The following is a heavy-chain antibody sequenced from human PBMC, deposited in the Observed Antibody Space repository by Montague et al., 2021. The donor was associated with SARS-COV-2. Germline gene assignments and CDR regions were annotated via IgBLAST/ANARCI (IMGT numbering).Heavy chain of an antibody. Sequence: SLRLSCAASGFTFSSYGMHWVRQAPNKGLEWVAVIWADAYDQYYADSVKGRFTISRDDSKNTLYLQMNSLRGDDTAVYYCSRGSYGESGRFDYWGQGTLVSVSS. CDR3: SRGSYGESGRFDY. J-gene: IGHJ4*02. CDR2: IWADAYDQ. CDR1: GFTFSSYG. D-gene: IGHD4-17*01. V-gene: IGHV3-33*01.